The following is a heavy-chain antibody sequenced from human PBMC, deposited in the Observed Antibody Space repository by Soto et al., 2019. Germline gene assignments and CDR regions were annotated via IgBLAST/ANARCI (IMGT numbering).Heavy chain of an antibody. CDR1: GGSISSSSYY. D-gene: IGHD2-15*01. Sequence: SETLSLTCTVSGGSISSSSYYWSWIRQPPGKGLEWIGYIYYSGSTDYNPSLKCRVTISVDTSKNQFSLKLSSVTAADTAMYYCARTIRYCSGGSCYEDYYYYYGMDVWGQGTTVTVSS. CDR2: IYYSGST. CDR3: ARTIRYCSGGSCYEDYYYYYGMDV. J-gene: IGHJ6*02. V-gene: IGHV4-61*01.